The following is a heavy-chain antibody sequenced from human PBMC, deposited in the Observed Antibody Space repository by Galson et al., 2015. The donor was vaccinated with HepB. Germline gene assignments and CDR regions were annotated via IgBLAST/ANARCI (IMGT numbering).Heavy chain of an antibody. J-gene: IGHJ4*02. D-gene: IGHD3-16*02. CDR1: GYTFSSYG. Sequence: SVKVSCKVSGYTFSSYGISWVRQAPGQGLEWMGWISTYTSNTNYAQKFQGRVTMTTDTSTSSVFLELTSLRSDDTAVYFCVRGGRLGELSSFDHWGQGTLVTVSS. CDR2: ISTYTSNT. V-gene: IGHV1-18*01. CDR3: VRGGRLGELSSFDH.